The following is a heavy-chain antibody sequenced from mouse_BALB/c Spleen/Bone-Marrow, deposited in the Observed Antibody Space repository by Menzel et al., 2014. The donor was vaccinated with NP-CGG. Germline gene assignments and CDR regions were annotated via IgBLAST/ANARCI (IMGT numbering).Heavy chain of an antibody. V-gene: IGHV1-4*01. J-gene: IGHJ2*01. CDR3: AGVLRWSLDY. CDR2: INPSSNYT. Sequence: QVQLKQSGAELARPGASVKMSCKASGYTFTSYTMHWVKQRPGQGLEWIGFINPSSNYTNYNQKFKDKATLTADKSSSTAYMQLSSLTSEDSAVYYCAGVLRWSLDYWGQGTTLTVSS. D-gene: IGHD6-2*01. CDR1: GYTFTSYT.